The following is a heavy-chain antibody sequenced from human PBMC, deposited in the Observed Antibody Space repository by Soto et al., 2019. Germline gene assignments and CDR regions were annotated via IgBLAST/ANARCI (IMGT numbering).Heavy chain of an antibody. CDR3: ARVTGGGLDP. J-gene: IGHJ5*02. Sequence: SETLSLTCTVSGGSISSGGYYWSWIRQHPGKGLEWIGYIYYSGSTYYNPSLKSRVIISVDTSKNQFSLILTSVSAADTAIYYCARVTGGGLDPCGQGTMVTVYS. CDR2: IYYSGST. V-gene: IGHV4-31*03. D-gene: IGHD3-16*01. CDR1: GGSISSGGYY.